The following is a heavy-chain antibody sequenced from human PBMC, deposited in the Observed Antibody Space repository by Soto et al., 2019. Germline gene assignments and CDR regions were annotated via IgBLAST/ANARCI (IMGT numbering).Heavy chain of an antibody. D-gene: IGHD6-6*01. CDR2: IYPSDSDT. V-gene: IGHV5-51*01. Sequence: GESLKISCSGSGYSFTTYWIGWVRQMSGKGLEWMGIIYPSDSDTRYNPSFQGQVTISADKSISTAYLQWSSLKASDTAMYYCARTYSSASPDDYWEQRTLVTVSS. J-gene: IGHJ4*02. CDR1: GYSFTTYW. CDR3: ARTYSSASPDDY.